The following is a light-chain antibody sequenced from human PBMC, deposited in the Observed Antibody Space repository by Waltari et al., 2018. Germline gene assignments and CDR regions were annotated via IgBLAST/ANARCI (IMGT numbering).Light chain of an antibody. CDR1: QSVSRA. J-gene: IGKJ1*01. CDR3: QHYLRLPVT. V-gene: IGKV3-20*01. Sequence: EIVLTQSPGPLSLSPGERATLSCRARQSVSRALAWYQQKPGQAPRLLIYGASTRATGIPDRFSGSGSGTDFSLTISRLEPDDFAVYFCQHYLRLPVTFGQGTTVEI. CDR2: GAS.